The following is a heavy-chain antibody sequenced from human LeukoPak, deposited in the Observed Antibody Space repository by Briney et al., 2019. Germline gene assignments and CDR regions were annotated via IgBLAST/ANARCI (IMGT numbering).Heavy chain of an antibody. CDR3: AGASVSIYYFDY. Sequence: ASVKVSCKASGYTFTGYYMHWVRQAPGQGLEWMGWINPNSGGTNYAQKFQGRVTMTRDTSISTAYMELSRLRSDDTAVYYCAGASVSIYYFDYWGQGTLVTVSS. D-gene: IGHD3-3*02. CDR2: INPNSGGT. CDR1: GYTFTGYY. J-gene: IGHJ4*02. V-gene: IGHV1-2*02.